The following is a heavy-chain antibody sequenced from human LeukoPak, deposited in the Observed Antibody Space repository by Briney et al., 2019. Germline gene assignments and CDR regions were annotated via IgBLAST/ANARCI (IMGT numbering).Heavy chain of an antibody. CDR1: GFTFRNYG. J-gene: IGHJ6*03. V-gene: IGHV3-33*01. CDR2: IWYDGSNK. Sequence: GGSLRLSCAASGFTFRNYGMHWVRQVPGKGLEWVAVIWYDGSNKYYADSVKGRFTISRDNSKNTLYLQIDSLRAEDTAVYYCATARDSNSNRGLYMDVWGKGTTVTVSS. D-gene: IGHD4-11*01. CDR3: ATARDSNSNRGLYMDV.